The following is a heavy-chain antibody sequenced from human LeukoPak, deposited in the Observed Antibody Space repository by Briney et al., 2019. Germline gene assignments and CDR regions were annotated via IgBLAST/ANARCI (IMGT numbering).Heavy chain of an antibody. Sequence: GGTLRLSSAASGFTGSSNYLSWVPQAPGKGLERVSVIYSGGSTYYADSVKGRFTISIDNSKNTLYLQMNSLRDEDTAVYYWARAGYSSSCFDYWGQETLVSVFS. J-gene: IGHJ4*02. CDR3: ARAGYSSSCFDY. CDR1: GFTGSSNY. D-gene: IGHD6-13*01. V-gene: IGHV3-66*01. CDR2: IYSGGST.